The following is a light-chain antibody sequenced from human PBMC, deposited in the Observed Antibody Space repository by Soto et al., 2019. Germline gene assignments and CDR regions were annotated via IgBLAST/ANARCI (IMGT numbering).Light chain of an antibody. V-gene: IGLV2-14*01. CDR1: SSDGDDYKD. CDR2: EVT. CDR3: SSYTSNSTV. J-gene: IGLJ1*01. Sequence: QSALTQPASVSGSPGQSITISCTGISSDGDDYKDVSWYQQHPGKAPKLMIYEVTYRPSGVSNRFSGSKSGNTASLTISGLQAEDEADYYCSSYTSNSTVFGTGTKLTVL.